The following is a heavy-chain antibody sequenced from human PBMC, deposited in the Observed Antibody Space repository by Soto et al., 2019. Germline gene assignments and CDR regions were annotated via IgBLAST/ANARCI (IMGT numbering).Heavy chain of an antibody. CDR3: ARAHSSLRYFDWFDY. Sequence: SETLSLTCAVYGGSFSGYYWSWIRQPPGKGLEWIGEINHSGSTNYNPSLKSRVTTSVDTSKNQFSLKLSSVTAADTAVYYCARAHSSLRYFDWFDYWGQGTLVTVSS. CDR1: GGSFSGYY. J-gene: IGHJ5*01. V-gene: IGHV4-34*01. CDR2: INHSGST. D-gene: IGHD3-9*01.